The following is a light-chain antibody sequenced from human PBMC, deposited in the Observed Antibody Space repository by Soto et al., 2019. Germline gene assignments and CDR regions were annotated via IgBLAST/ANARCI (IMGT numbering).Light chain of an antibody. Sequence: QSALTQPASVSGSPGQSITISCTGTSSDVGSYHLVSWYQQHPGKAPKLMIYEGSKRPSGVSNRFSGSKSGNTASLTISGRQAEDEADYYCCSDAGSSTPWVFGGGTKLTVL. J-gene: IGLJ3*02. CDR2: EGS. CDR1: SSDVGSYHL. V-gene: IGLV2-23*01. CDR3: CSDAGSSTPWV.